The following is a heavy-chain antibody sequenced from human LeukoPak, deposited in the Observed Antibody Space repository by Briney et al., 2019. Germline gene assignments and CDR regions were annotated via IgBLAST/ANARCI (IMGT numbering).Heavy chain of an antibody. CDR1: GYTFTSYG. D-gene: IGHD6-13*01. CDR3: ARGLPGSSWPYYFDY. Sequence: ASVKVSCKASGYTFTSYGISWVRQAPGQGLEWMGWISAYNGNTNYAQKLQGRVTMTTDTSTSTAYMELRSLRSDDTAVYYCARGLPGSSWPYYFDYWGQGTLATVSS. V-gene: IGHV1-18*01. CDR2: ISAYNGNT. J-gene: IGHJ4*02.